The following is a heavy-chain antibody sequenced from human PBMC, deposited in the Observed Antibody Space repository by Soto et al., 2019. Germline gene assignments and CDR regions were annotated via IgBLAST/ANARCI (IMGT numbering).Heavy chain of an antibody. CDR1: GGSISSSSYY. CDR3: ARGVVVTATTRVFDY. D-gene: IGHD2-21*02. V-gene: IGHV4-61*05. CDR2: IYYSGST. Sequence: ETLSLTXTVSGGSISSSSYYWGWIRQPPGKGLEWIGYIYYSGSTNYNPSLKSRVTISVDTSKNQFSLKLSSVTAADTAVYYCARGVVVTATTRVFDYWGQGTLVTVSS. J-gene: IGHJ4*02.